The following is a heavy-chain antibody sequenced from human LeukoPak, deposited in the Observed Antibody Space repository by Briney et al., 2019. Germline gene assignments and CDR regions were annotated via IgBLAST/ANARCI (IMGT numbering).Heavy chain of an antibody. Sequence: ASVKVSCKASGYTFTSYGISWVRQAPGQGLEWMGWISAYNGNTNYAQKLQGRVTMTTDTSTSTAYMELRSLRSDDTAVYYCARNISPGIAVAHAFDIWGQGTMVTVSS. CDR3: ARNISPGIAVAHAFDI. D-gene: IGHD6-19*01. CDR1: GYTFTSYG. J-gene: IGHJ3*02. CDR2: ISAYNGNT. V-gene: IGHV1-18*01.